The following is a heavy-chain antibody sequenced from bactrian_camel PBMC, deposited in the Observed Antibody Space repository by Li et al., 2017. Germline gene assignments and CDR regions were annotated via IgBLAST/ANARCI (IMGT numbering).Heavy chain of an antibody. CDR1: GFTFSGYW. D-gene: IGHD4*01. V-gene: IGHV3S1*01. J-gene: IGHJ4*01. CDR2: INRGGGST. Sequence: HVQLVESGGGLVQPGGSLRLSCAASGFTFSGYWMLWVRQAPGKGLEWVSAINRGGGSTDYADSVKGRFTISRDNAKNTMYLQLNSLRPEDTAMYYCAVSRLGGSQGTQVTVS.